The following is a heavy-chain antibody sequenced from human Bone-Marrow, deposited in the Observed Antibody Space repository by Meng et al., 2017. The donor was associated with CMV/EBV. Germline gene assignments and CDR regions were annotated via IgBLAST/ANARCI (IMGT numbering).Heavy chain of an antibody. Sequence: CAASGFTVTNKYMSWVRQAPGKGLEWVSVIYSGGSTYYVDSVKGRFTISRDNSKNSLLLQMNNLRVEDTAVYYCVRPHPERLGAFDLWGQGTMVTVSS. J-gene: IGHJ3*01. CDR3: VRPHPERLGAFDL. D-gene: IGHD3-16*01. V-gene: IGHV3-66*02. CDR2: IYSGGST. CDR1: GFTVTNKY.